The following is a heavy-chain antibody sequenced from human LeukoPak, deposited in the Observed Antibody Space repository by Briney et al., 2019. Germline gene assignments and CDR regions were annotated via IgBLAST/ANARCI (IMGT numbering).Heavy chain of an antibody. D-gene: IGHD3-16*01. CDR1: GYIFTDYF. V-gene: IGHV1-2*02. CDR2: INPTAGDT. CDR3: ARGPDHGGFDH. Sequence: ASVKVSCKASGYIFTDYFIHWVRQAPGQGLEWMAWINPTAGDTSYAQKIQGSVTLARDTSISTVYMELSRLTFDDTAVYYCARGPDHGGFDHWGQGTLVIVSS. J-gene: IGHJ4*02.